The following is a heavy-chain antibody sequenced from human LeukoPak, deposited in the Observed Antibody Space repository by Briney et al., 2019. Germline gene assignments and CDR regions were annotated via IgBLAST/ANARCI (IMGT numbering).Heavy chain of an antibody. Sequence: GGSLRLSCAASGFTFSSSAMNWVRQAPGKGLEWVSAISGSGGSTYYADSVKGRFTISRDNAKNSLYLQMNSLRAEDTAVYYCARGVDDIAVAGHFDYWGQGTLVTVSS. CDR2: ISGSGGST. D-gene: IGHD6-19*01. J-gene: IGHJ4*02. CDR3: ARGVDDIAVAGHFDY. V-gene: IGHV3-23*01. CDR1: GFTFSSSA.